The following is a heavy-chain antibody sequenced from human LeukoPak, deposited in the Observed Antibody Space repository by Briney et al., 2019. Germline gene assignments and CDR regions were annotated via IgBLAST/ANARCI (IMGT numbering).Heavy chain of an antibody. CDR3: ARGITMIVVVMRY. CDR2: ISSSSSTI. CDR1: GFTFSTYW. J-gene: IGHJ4*02. Sequence: GGSLRLSCAASGFTFSTYWMHWVRQAPGKGLEWVSYISSSSSTIYYADSVKGRFTISRDNAKNSLYLQMNSLRAEDTAVYYCARGITMIVVVMRYWGQGTLVTVSS. D-gene: IGHD3-22*01. V-gene: IGHV3-48*04.